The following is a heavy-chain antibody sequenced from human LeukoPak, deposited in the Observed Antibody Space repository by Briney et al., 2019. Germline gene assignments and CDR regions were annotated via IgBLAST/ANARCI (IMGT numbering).Heavy chain of an antibody. CDR2: IIPMFGTA. Sequence: SVKVSCKASGGTFSNYAISWVRQAPGQGLEWLGGIIPMFGTAKYAQKFQGRVTITTDESTTTAYMELISLRLEDTAVYYCLRRQALRGRHRAFDPWGQGTLVTVTS. CDR1: GGTFSNYA. J-gene: IGHJ5*02. CDR3: LRRQALRGRHRAFDP. D-gene: IGHD6-25*01. V-gene: IGHV1-69*05.